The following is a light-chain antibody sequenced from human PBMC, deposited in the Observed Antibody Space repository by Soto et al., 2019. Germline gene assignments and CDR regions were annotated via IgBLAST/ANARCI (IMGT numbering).Light chain of an antibody. V-gene: IGLV2-8*01. J-gene: IGLJ2*01. Sequence: QSALTQPPSASGSPGQSVTISCTGTSSDVGGYNYVSWYQQHPGKAPKLMIYEVTRRPSGVPDRFSGSKSGNTASLTVSGLQAEDEADYYCSSYAGSNMKVCGGGTKLTVL. CDR3: SSYAGSNMKV. CDR2: EVT. CDR1: SSDVGGYNY.